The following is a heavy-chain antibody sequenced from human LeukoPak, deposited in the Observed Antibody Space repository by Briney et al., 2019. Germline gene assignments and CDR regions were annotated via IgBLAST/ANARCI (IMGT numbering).Heavy chain of an antibody. CDR1: GFTFSSYE. V-gene: IGHV3-48*03. CDR2: ISSSGSTI. J-gene: IGHJ5*02. CDR3: ARVGREYDFWSGYRAANWFDP. Sequence: GGSLRLSCAASGFTFSSYEMNWVRQAPGKGLEWVSYISSSGSTIYYADSVKGRFTISRDNAKNSLYLQMNSLRAEDTAVYYCARVGREYDFWSGYRAANWFDPWGQGTLVTVSS. D-gene: IGHD3-3*01.